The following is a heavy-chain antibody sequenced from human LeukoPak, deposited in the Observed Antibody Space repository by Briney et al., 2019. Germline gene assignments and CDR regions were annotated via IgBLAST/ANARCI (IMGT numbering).Heavy chain of an antibody. Sequence: GGSLRLSCAASGFTFDDYAMHWVRQAPGKGLEWVSLITWNGGSTYYADSVKGRFTISKDNSKNSLYLQMNSLRAEDTALYYCAKDGGYSYGIFDYWGQGTLVTVSS. CDR2: ITWNGGST. V-gene: IGHV3-43D*03. CDR1: GFTFDDYA. D-gene: IGHD5-18*01. J-gene: IGHJ4*02. CDR3: AKDGGYSYGIFDY.